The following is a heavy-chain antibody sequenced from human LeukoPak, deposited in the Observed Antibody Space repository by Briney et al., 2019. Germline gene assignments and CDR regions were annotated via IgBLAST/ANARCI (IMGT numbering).Heavy chain of an antibody. CDR2: ISYDGSNK. CDR3: ARETAMVT. J-gene: IGHJ4*02. Sequence: GRSLRLSCAASGFTFSSYAMHWVRQAPGKGLEWAAVISYDGSNKYYADSVKGRFTISRDNSKNTLYLQMNSLRAEDTAVYYCARETAMVTWGQGTLVTVSS. D-gene: IGHD5-18*01. V-gene: IGHV3-30-3*01. CDR1: GFTFSSYA.